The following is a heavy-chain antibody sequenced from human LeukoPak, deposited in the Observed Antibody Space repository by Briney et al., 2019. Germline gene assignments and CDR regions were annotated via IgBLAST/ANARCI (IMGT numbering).Heavy chain of an antibody. Sequence: ASVKVSCKASGYTFTGYYMHWVRQAPGQGLEWMGWINPNSGGTNYAQKFQGRVTMTRDTSISTAYMELSRLRSDDTAVYYCVSEVATTFNWFDPWGQGTLVTVSS. V-gene: IGHV1-2*02. CDR2: INPNSGGT. CDR1: GYTFTGYY. CDR3: VSEVATTFNWFDP. D-gene: IGHD5-12*01. J-gene: IGHJ5*02.